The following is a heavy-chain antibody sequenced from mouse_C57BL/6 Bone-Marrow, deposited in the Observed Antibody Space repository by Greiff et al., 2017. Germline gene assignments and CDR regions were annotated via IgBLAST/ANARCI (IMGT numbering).Heavy chain of an antibody. CDR1: GYTFTGYW. Sequence: QVQLQQSGAELMKPGASVKLSCKATGYTFTGYWIEWVKQRPGHGLAWIGEIFPGSGSTNYNEKFQGKATFTADTSSNTAYMQLSSLTTEDSAIYYCSRRDLLLRGDYWGQGTSVTVSS. CDR3: SRRDLLLRGDY. D-gene: IGHD1-1*01. J-gene: IGHJ4*01. CDR2: IFPGSGST. V-gene: IGHV1-9*01.